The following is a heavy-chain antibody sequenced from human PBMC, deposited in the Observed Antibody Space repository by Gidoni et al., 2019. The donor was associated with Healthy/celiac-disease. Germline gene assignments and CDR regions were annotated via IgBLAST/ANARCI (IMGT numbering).Heavy chain of an antibody. CDR2: IVVGSGNT. D-gene: IGHD6-6*01. V-gene: IGHV1-58*01. CDR1: GFTFTSSA. CDR3: AALYSSSPGAGDY. J-gene: IGHJ4*02. Sequence: QMQLVQSGPEVKKPGTLVKVSCKASGFTFTSSAVQWVRQARGQRLEWIGWIVVGSGNTNYAQKFQERVTITRDMSTSTAYMELSSLRSEDTAVYYCAALYSSSPGAGDYWGQGTLVTVSS.